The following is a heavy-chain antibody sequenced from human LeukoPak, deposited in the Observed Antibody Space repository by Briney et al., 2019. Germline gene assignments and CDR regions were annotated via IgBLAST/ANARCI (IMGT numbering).Heavy chain of an antibody. CDR3: ATDSDPWGPAAGTIDY. V-gene: IGHV1-24*01. D-gene: IGHD6-13*01. Sequence: ASVKVSCKISGHALSDLSIHWVRQAPGRGPEWMGGFDPEVGDKMHAQKFQGRVTMTEDTSTDTAYMELNSLRSEDTPVYYCATDSDPWGPAAGTIDYWGQGTLVTVSS. J-gene: IGHJ4*02. CDR2: FDPEVGDK. CDR1: GHALSDLS.